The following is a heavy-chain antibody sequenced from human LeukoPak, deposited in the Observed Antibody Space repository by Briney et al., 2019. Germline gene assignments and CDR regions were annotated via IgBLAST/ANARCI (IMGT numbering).Heavy chain of an antibody. CDR2: INPNSGGT. D-gene: IGHD5-12*01. CDR3: ARGPSGGGYGYYYYYYMDV. CDR1: GYTFTSYD. Sequence: GASVKVSCKASGYTFTSYDINWVRQATGQGPEWMGWINPNSGGTNYAQKFQGRVTMTRDTSISTAYMELSRLRSDDTAVYYCARGPSGGGYGYYYYYYMDVWGKGTTVTISS. J-gene: IGHJ6*03. V-gene: IGHV1-2*02.